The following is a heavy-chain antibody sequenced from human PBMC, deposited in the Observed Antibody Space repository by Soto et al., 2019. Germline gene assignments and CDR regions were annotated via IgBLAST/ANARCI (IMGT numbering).Heavy chain of an antibody. D-gene: IGHD3-3*01. CDR1: GGSFSGYY. CDR3: ARGRPQLFYFFWSGYSPGSRYYYYYMDV. CDR2: INHSGST. V-gene: IGHV4-34*01. Sequence: SETLSLTCAVYGGSFSGYYWSWIRQPPGKGLEWIGEINHSGSTNYNPSLKSRVTISVDTSKNQFSLKLSSVTAADTAVYYCARGRPQLFYFFWSGYSPGSRYYYYYMDVWGKGTRVTVSS. J-gene: IGHJ6*03.